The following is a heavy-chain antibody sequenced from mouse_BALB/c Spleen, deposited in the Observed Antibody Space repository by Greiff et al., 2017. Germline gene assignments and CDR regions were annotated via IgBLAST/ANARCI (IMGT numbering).Heavy chain of an antibody. J-gene: IGHJ2*01. Sequence: QVQLQQSGAELAGPGASVKLSCKASGYTFTDYYINWVKQRTGQGLEWIGEIYPGSGNTYYNEKFKGKATLTADKSSSTAYMQLSSLTSEDSAVYFCARASSGFDYWGQGTTLTVSS. CDR3: ARASSGFDY. D-gene: IGHD1-1*01. V-gene: IGHV1-77*01. CDR2: IYPGSGNT. CDR1: GYTFTDYY.